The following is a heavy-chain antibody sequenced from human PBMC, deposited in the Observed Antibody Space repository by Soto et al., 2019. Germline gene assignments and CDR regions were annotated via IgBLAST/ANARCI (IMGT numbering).Heavy chain of an antibody. Sequence: PGGSLRLSCAASGFTFSNYGMRWVRQAPGKGLEWVAIIWHDGNNKYYADSVRGRFIISRDNSKNRLYLQMNSLRAEDTAVYYCAKVGPLSGYDFWSGYRAYYYYYYGMDVWGQGTTVTVSS. CDR3: AKVGPLSGYDFWSGYRAYYYYYYGMDV. J-gene: IGHJ6*02. V-gene: IGHV3-33*06. CDR2: IWHDGNNK. CDR1: GFTFSNYG. D-gene: IGHD3-3*01.